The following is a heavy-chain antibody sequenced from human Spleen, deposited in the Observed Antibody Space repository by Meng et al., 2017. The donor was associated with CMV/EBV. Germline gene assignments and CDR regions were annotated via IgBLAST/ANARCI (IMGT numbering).Heavy chain of an antibody. CDR3: VRGGDNWNRDYWFDP. CDR2: INSDGSGT. J-gene: IGHJ5*02. Sequence: SGFTFKTYWMQWVRQAPGKGLVWVSRINSDGSGTYYADFVKGRFTISRDNAKNTLYLQMNSLRDEDTAVYYCVRGGDNWNRDYWFDPWGQGTLVTVSS. D-gene: IGHD1-20*01. V-gene: IGHV3-74*01. CDR1: GFTFKTYW.